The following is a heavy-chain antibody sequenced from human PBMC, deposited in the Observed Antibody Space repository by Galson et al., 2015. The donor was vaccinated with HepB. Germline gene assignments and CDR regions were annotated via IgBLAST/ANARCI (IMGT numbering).Heavy chain of an antibody. CDR1: GFTFSNAW. V-gene: IGHV3-15*01. CDR3: TTDVLLYGSGSLDP. Sequence: SLRLSCAASGFTFSNAWMSWVRQAPGKGLEWVGRIKSKTDGGTTDYAAPVKGRFTISRDDSKNTLYLQMNSLKTEDTAVYYCTTDVLLYGSGSLDPWGQGTLVTVSS. D-gene: IGHD3-10*01. CDR2: IKSKTDGGTT. J-gene: IGHJ5*02.